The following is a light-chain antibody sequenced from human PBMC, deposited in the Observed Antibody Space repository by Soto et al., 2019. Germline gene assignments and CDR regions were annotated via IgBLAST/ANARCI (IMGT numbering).Light chain of an antibody. CDR3: QQYGTSWT. Sequence: EIVLTQSPATLSLSPGERATLSCGASQSVRSSYLVWYQQKPGLAPRLVIYGASSRATGIPDRFSGSGSGTDFTLTITRLEPEDFAGYYCQQYGTSWTFGKGTKLEIK. J-gene: IGKJ1*01. CDR1: QSVRSSY. CDR2: GAS. V-gene: IGKV3D-20*01.